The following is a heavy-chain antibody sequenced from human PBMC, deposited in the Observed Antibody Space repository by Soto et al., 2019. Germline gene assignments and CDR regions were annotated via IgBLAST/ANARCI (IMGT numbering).Heavy chain of an antibody. CDR2: IYYSGST. V-gene: IGHV4-39*01. CDR3: ARLLYYYDSSGYRLDP. Sequence: SETLSLTCSVSGGSISSSSYHWGWIRQPPGKGLEWIGSIYYSGSTYYNPSLKSRVTVSVDTSKNQFSLKLSSVTAADTAVYYCARLLYYYDSSGYRLDPWGQGTLVTVPQ. CDR1: GGSISSSSYH. J-gene: IGHJ5*02. D-gene: IGHD3-22*01.